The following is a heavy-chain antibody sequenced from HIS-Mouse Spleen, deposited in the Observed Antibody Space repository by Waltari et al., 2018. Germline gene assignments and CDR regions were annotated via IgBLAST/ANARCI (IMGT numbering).Heavy chain of an antibody. D-gene: IGHD6-6*01. CDR3: ARDTVIAARSYGMDV. J-gene: IGHJ6*02. CDR1: GFTVISTV. CDR2: IYSGGST. Sequence: EVQLVESGGGLIQPVGSLRLPCHASGFTVISTVISWVRQATGKGLVLVSVIYSGGSTYYADSVKGRFTISRDNSKNTLYLQMNSLRAEDTAVYYCARDTVIAARSYGMDVWGQGTTVTVSS. V-gene: IGHV3-53*01.